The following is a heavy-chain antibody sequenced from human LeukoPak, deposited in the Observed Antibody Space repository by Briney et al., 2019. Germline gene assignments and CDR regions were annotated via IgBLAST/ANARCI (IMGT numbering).Heavy chain of an antibody. J-gene: IGHJ3*02. D-gene: IGHD3-10*01. V-gene: IGHV4-4*07. CDR3: ARERRGRWSGELKSAFDI. Sequence: SETLSLTCTVSGGSISSYYWSWIRQPAGKGLEWIGRIYTSGSTNYNPSLKSRVTMSVDTSKNQFSLKLSSVTAADTAVYYCARERRGRWSGELKSAFDIWGQGTMVTVSS. CDR2: IYTSGST. CDR1: GGSISSYY.